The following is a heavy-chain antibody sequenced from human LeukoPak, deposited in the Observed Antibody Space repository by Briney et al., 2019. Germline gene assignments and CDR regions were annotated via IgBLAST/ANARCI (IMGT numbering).Heavy chain of an antibody. CDR1: GYTFTSYP. J-gene: IGHJ3*01. D-gene: IGHD3-10*01. CDR2: INPNSGGA. Sequence: ASVKVSCKASGYTFTSYPISWVRQAPGQGLEWTGWINPNSGGASYAQKFQGRVTMTRDTSISTAYMELSRLRSDDTAVYYCARSYGSGRRDAFDFWGQGTMVTVSS. CDR3: ARSYGSGRRDAFDF. V-gene: IGHV1-2*02.